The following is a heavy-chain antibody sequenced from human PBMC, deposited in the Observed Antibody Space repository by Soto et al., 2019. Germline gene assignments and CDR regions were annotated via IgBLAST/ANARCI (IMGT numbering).Heavy chain of an antibody. D-gene: IGHD6-13*01. J-gene: IGHJ4*02. Sequence: GGSLRLSCAASGFTFSSYGMHWVRQAPGKGLEWVAVIWYDGSNKYYADSVKGRFTISRDNSKNTLYLQMNSLRAEDTAVYYCARDAGYSSSWFDYWGQGTLVTVSS. CDR1: GFTFSSYG. CDR2: IWYDGSNK. V-gene: IGHV3-33*01. CDR3: ARDAGYSSSWFDY.